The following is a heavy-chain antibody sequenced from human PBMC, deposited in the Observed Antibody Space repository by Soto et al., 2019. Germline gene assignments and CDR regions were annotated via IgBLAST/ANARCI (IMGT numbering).Heavy chain of an antibody. D-gene: IGHD3-10*01. Sequence: QVQLQESGPGLVKPSGTLSLTCAVSGGSISSSNWWSWVRQPPGKGLEWIGEIYHGGSTNYNPSRKSRVTISVDKSKNQVSLNLSSVTAADTAVYYCARLVGDYYGSGSYYRYYYGMDVWGQGTTVTVSS. CDR2: IYHGGST. CDR1: GGSISSSNW. J-gene: IGHJ6*02. CDR3: ARLVGDYYGSGSYYRYYYGMDV. V-gene: IGHV4-4*02.